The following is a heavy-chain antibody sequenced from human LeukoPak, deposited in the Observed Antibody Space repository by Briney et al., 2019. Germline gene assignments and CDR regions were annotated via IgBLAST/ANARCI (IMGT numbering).Heavy chain of an antibody. Sequence: GGSLRLSCAASGFTFSSYGMHWVRQAPGKGLEWLAVIWYDGSNKYYADSVKGRFTISRDNSKNTRYLKMNSLRAEDTAVYYCGSNLVAGTFEIWGQGTMVTVAS. CDR3: GSNLVAGTFEI. D-gene: IGHD6-19*01. CDR2: IWYDGSNK. V-gene: IGHV3-33*01. CDR1: GFTFSSYG. J-gene: IGHJ3*02.